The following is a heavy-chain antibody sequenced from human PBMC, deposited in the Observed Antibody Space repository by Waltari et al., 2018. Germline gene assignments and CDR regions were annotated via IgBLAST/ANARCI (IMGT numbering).Heavy chain of an antibody. CDR2: A. D-gene: IGHD3-10*01. CDR3: ARDSRPWRGLLWFGGPLDY. Sequence: ANYAQKFQGRVTITADKSTSTAYMELSSLRSEDTAVYYCARDSRPWRGLLWFGGPLDYWGQGTLVTVSS. V-gene: IGHV1-69*06. J-gene: IGHJ4*02.